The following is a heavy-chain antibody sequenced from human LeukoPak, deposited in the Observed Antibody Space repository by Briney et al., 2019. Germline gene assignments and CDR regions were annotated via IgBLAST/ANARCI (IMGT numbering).Heavy chain of an antibody. CDR1: GYTFTSYD. V-gene: IGHV1-8*01. Sequence: ASVKVSCKASGYTFTSYDINWVRQATGQGLEWMGWMNPNSGNTGYAQKFQGRVTMTRNTSISTAYMELSSLRSEDTAVYYCARAGHYYGSGSYIYYYYGMDVWGQGTTVTVSS. CDR3: ARAGHYYGSGSYIYYYYGMDV. CDR2: MNPNSGNT. J-gene: IGHJ6*02. D-gene: IGHD3-10*01.